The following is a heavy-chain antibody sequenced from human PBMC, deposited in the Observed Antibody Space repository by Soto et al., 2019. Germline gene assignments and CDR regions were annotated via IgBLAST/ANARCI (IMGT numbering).Heavy chain of an antibody. V-gene: IGHV4-39*01. J-gene: IGHJ4*02. Sequence: PSETLSLTCTVSGGSISSSSYYWGWIRQPPGKGLEWIGSIYYSGSTYYNPSLKSRVTISVDTSKNQFSLKLSSVTAADSVVYYCARLGLGYCTNGVCYPDYWGQGTLVTVSS. D-gene: IGHD2-8*01. CDR3: ARLGLGYCTNGVCYPDY. CDR2: IYYSGST. CDR1: GGSISSSSYY.